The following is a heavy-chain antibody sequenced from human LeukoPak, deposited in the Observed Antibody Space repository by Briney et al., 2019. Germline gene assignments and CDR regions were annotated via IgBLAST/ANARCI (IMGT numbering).Heavy chain of an antibody. Sequence: PGGSLRLSCAASGFTMNSNYMSWVRQAPGKGLEWVSVIYSGGSTYYADSVKGRFIISRDNSKSTLYLQMNSLRAEDTAVYYCAMETTGEFDYWDQGILVTVSS. J-gene: IGHJ4*02. D-gene: IGHD1-1*01. V-gene: IGHV3-53*01. CDR3: AMETTGEFDY. CDR1: GFTMNSNY. CDR2: IYSGGST.